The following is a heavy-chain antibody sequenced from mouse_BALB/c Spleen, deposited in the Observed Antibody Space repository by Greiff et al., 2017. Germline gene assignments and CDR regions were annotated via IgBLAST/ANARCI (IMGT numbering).Heavy chain of an antibody. CDR1: GFTFSSFG. D-gene: IGHD1-2*01. V-gene: IGHV5-17*02. CDR2: ISSGSSTI. Sequence: EVQLVESGGGLVQPGGSRKLSCAASGFTFSSFGMHWVRQAPEKGLEWVAYISSGSSTIYYADTVKGRFTISRDNPKNTLFLQMTSLRSEDTAMYYCARSGPITTAIAYWGQGTLVTLSA. J-gene: IGHJ3*01. CDR3: ARSGPITTAIAY.